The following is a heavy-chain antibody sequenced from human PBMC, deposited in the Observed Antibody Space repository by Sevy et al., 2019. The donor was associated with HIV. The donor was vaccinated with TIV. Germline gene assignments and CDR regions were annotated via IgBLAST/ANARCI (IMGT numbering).Heavy chain of an antibody. V-gene: IGHV5-51*01. CDR1: GYSFTSYW. J-gene: IGHJ6*02. CDR3: ARHGRYCSSTSCSDYYYYYGMDV. D-gene: IGHD2-2*01. Sequence: GESLKISCKGSGYSFTSYWIGWVRQMPGKGLEWMGIIYPGDSDTRYSPSFQGQVTISADKSISNAYLQWSSLKASDTAMYYCARHGRYCSSTSCSDYYYYYGMDVWGQGTTVTVSS. CDR2: IYPGDSDT.